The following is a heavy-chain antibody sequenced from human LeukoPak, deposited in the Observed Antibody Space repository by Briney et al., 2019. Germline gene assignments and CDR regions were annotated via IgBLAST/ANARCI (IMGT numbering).Heavy chain of an antibody. CDR2: TSIGGDYT. Sequence: PGGSLRLSCAASGFTFSGYAMSWVRQAPGKGLEWVSGTSIGGDYTYYADSVQGRFTISRDNSKNTLFLQMSNLRAEDTAKYYCAKLHSATITADFDNWGQGSLVIVSS. D-gene: IGHD1-14*01. J-gene: IGHJ4*02. V-gene: IGHV3-23*01. CDR1: GFTFSGYA. CDR3: AKLHSATITADFDN.